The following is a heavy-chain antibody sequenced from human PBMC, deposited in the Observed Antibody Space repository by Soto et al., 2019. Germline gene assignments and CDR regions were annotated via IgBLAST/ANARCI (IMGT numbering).Heavy chain of an antibody. CDR2: ISGSASST. Sequence: GSLRLSCAASGFIFSSYAISWVRQAPGKGPEWVSGISGSASSTNYADSVKGRFTISRDNSKNMVYLQMNSLRDEDTAVYYCAKDKMYNWNYFFEYWGQGTLVTVSS. V-gene: IGHV3-23*01. CDR3: AKDKMYNWNYFFEY. CDR1: GFIFSSYA. D-gene: IGHD1-7*01. J-gene: IGHJ4*02.